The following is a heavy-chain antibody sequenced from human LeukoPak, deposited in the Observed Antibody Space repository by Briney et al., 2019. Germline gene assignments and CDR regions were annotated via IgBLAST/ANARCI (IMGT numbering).Heavy chain of an antibody. D-gene: IGHD2-2*01. Sequence: ASVRVSCKASGGTFSSYAISWVRQAPGQGLEWMGGIIPIFGTANYAQKFQGRVTITADESTSTAYMELSSLRSEDTAVYYCARARRDPAASDYFDYWGQGTLVTVSS. CDR2: IIPIFGTA. J-gene: IGHJ4*02. CDR1: GGTFSSYA. CDR3: ARARRDPAASDYFDY. V-gene: IGHV1-69*13.